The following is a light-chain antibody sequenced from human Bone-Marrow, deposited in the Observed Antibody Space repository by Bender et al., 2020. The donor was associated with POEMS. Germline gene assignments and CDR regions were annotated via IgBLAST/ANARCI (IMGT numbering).Light chain of an antibody. CDR3: QSYDNSLSGVV. V-gene: IGLV1-44*01. Sequence: QSVLTQPPSASGTPGQRVTISCSGSSSNIGTNPVNWYQQLPGTAPKLLIYINNQRPSGVPDRFSGSKSGTSASLAISGLQSEDEADYYCQSYDNSLSGVVFGGGTKLTVL. CDR2: INN. CDR1: SSNIGTNP. J-gene: IGLJ3*02.